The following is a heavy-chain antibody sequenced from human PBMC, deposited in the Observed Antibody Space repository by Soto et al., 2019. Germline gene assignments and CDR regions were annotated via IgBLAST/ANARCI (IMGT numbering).Heavy chain of an antibody. CDR1: GFTFSSYA. V-gene: IGHV3-64D*06. CDR3: VKISSRTYGYSYGSDFDY. Sequence: GGSLRLSCSASGFTFSSYAMHWVRQAPGKGLEYVSAISSNGGSTYYADSVKGRFTISRDNSKNTLYLQMSSLRAEDTAVYYCVKISSRTYGYSYGSDFDYWGQGTLVTVS. CDR2: ISSNGGST. D-gene: IGHD5-18*01. J-gene: IGHJ4*02.